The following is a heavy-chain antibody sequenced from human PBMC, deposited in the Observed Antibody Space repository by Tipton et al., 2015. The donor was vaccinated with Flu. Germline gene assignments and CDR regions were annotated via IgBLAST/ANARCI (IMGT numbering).Heavy chain of an antibody. CDR3: ARVMPQWLVGTYFFYY. Sequence: TLSLTCTVSGGSISRYYWSGIRQPPGKGLEWSGDIYYSGSTNYNPPLKSRVTISVDTSKNQCSLQLSSVTAADTAVYYCARVMPQWLVGTYFFYYWGQGTLVAVS. CDR2: IYYSGST. D-gene: IGHD6-19*01. V-gene: IGHV4-59*01. J-gene: IGHJ4*02. CDR1: GGSISRYY.